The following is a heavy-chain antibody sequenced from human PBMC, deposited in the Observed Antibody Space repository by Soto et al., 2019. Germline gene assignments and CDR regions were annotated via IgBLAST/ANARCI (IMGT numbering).Heavy chain of an antibody. CDR2: ISAYNGNT. CDR3: ARDITGEGAVAGTMFDY. D-gene: IGHD6-19*01. Sequence: ASVKVSCKASGYTFTSYGISWVRQAPGQGLEWMGWISAYNGNTNYAQKLQGRVTMTTDTSTSTAYMELRSLRSDDTAVYYCARDITGEGAVAGTMFDYWGQGTLVTVSS. CDR1: GYTFTSYG. J-gene: IGHJ4*02. V-gene: IGHV1-18*01.